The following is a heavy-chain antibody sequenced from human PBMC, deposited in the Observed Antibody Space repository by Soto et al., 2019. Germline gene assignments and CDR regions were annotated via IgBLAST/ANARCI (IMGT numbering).Heavy chain of an antibody. V-gene: IGHV4-61*01. CDR3: ARGWLPSPNLRFDP. CDR2: LYYSVST. J-gene: IGHJ5*02. D-gene: IGHD3-22*01. Sequence: SETLSLTCSVSGGCVSSRNYYWRWMRQPPGKGLEWIGYLYYSVSTNYNPSLKSRVTKSADASKNQFSLKLSSVTAADTAVYYCARGWLPSPNLRFDPWGQGILVTVSS. CDR1: GGCVSSRNYY.